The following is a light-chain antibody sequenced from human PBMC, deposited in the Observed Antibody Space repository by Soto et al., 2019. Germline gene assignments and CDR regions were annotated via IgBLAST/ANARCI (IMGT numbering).Light chain of an antibody. J-gene: IGKJ1*01. Sequence: EIVMTQSPATLSVSPGEGATVSCRASPSVSSHLAWYQHKPGQAPRLLFYDASTRATGIPARFSGSGSGTEFTLTISSLQSEDFAVYYCQQYNNWPPWTVGQGTKVEIK. CDR3: QQYNNWPPWT. CDR2: DAS. CDR1: PSVSSH. V-gene: IGKV3-15*01.